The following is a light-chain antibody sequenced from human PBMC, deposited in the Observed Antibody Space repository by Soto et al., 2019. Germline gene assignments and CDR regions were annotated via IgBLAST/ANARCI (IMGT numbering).Light chain of an antibody. CDR3: QVWDSSTVV. J-gene: IGLJ2*01. V-gene: IGLV3-9*01. Sequence: SSELTQPLSVSVALGQTARLTCGGNNIGGKNVHWYQQKPGQAPVLVIYRDSYRPSGIPERFSGSNSGNTATLTISRAQAGDEADYYCQVWDSSTVVFGGGTKLTVL. CDR1: NIGGKN. CDR2: RDS.